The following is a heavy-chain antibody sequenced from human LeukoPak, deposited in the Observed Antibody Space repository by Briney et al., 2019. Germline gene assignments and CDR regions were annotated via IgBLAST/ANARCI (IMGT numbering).Heavy chain of an antibody. D-gene: IGHD1-26*01. Sequence: ASVKVSCKASGYTFTRYYIHWVRQAPGQGLEWMGIINPSGGSTSFTQKLQGRVTMTTDTSTSTAYMELRSLRSDDTAVYYCALSGSYAPFDYWGQGTLVTVSS. CDR2: INPSGGST. V-gene: IGHV1-46*01. J-gene: IGHJ4*02. CDR3: ALSGSYAPFDY. CDR1: GYTFTRYY.